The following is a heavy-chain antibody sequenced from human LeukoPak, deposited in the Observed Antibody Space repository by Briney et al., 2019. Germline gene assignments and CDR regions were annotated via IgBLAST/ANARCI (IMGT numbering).Heavy chain of an antibody. Sequence: PSETLSLTCTVSGGSISSYYWSWIRQPPGKGLEWIGHIYYSGSTNYNPSLKSRVTISVDTSKNQFSLKLSSVTAADTAVYYCARVEQQLVMGGWFDPWGQGTLVTVSS. V-gene: IGHV4-59*01. D-gene: IGHD6-13*01. J-gene: IGHJ5*02. CDR3: ARVEQQLVMGGWFDP. CDR1: GGSISSYY. CDR2: IYYSGST.